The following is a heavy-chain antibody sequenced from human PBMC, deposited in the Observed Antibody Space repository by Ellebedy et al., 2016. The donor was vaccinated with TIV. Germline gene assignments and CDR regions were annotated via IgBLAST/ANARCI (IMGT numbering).Heavy chain of an antibody. CDR3: ARPKSREYYYYGMDV. Sequence: ASVKVSXXVSGYTLTELSMHWVRQAPGKGLEWMGGFDPEDGETIYAQKFQGRVTITADESTSTAYMELSSLRSEDTAVYYCARPKSREYYYYGMDVWGQGTTVTVSS. V-gene: IGHV1-24*01. J-gene: IGHJ6*02. CDR1: GYTLTELS. D-gene: IGHD1-26*01. CDR2: FDPEDGET.